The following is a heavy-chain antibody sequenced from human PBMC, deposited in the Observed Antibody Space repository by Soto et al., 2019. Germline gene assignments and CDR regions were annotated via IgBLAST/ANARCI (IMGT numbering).Heavy chain of an antibody. D-gene: IGHD2-2*01. CDR3: ARGSSCSSTSCYFLFDY. J-gene: IGHJ4*02. CDR2: INHSGST. Sequence: SETLSLTCAVYGGSFSGYYWSWIRQPPGKGLEWIGEINHSGSTNYNPSLKSRVTISVDTSKNQFSLKLSSVTAADTVVFYFARGSSCSSTSCYFLFDYWGQGTLVTVSS. CDR1: GGSFSGYY. V-gene: IGHV4-34*01.